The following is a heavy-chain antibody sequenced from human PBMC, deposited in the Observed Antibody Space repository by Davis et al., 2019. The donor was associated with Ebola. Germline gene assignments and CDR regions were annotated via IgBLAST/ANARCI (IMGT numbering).Heavy chain of an antibody. CDR2: ISSSSSYI. CDR1: GFTFSSYS. D-gene: IGHD1-26*01. V-gene: IGHV3-21*01. J-gene: IGHJ4*02. Sequence: GESLKISCAASGFTFSSYSINWVRQAPGKGLEWVSFISSSSSYIYYADSVKGRFTISRDNAKNSLYLQMNSLRVEDTAVYYCARETGVGYWGQGTLVTVSS. CDR3: ARETGVGY.